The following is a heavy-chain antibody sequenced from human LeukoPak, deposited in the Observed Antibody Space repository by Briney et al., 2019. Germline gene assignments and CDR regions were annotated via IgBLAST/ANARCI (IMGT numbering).Heavy chain of an antibody. CDR1: GGSISSSS. CDR3: ARDMKGIAVVPAASWRYDY. D-gene: IGHD2-2*01. V-gene: IGHV3-21*01. J-gene: IGHJ4*02. CDR2: ISSSSSFI. Sequence: SSETLSLTCTVSGGSISSSSYYWGWIRQPPGKGLEWVSAISSSSSFIYYADSVKGRFTISRDNAKNSLYLQMNSLRAEDTAVYYCARDMKGIAVVPAASWRYDYWGQGTLVTVSS.